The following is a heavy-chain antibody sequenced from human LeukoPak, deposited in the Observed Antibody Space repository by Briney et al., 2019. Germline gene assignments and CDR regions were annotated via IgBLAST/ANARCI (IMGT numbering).Heavy chain of an antibody. V-gene: IGHV3-15*01. J-gene: IGHJ4*02. CDR2: IKSKTNGGTI. Sequence: GGSLRLSCAASGFTFSVAWMTWVRQAPGKGLEWVGRIKSKTNGGTIDYAPPVKGRFTISRDDSKNALYLQMNSLQTEDTGVYFCSTVGSSWAVDYWGQGTLVTVSS. CDR3: STVGSSWAVDY. D-gene: IGHD2-2*01. CDR1: GFTFSVAW.